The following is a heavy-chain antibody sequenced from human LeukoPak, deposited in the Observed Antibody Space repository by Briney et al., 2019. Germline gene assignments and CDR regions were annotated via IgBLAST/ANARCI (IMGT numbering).Heavy chain of an antibody. CDR2: INAGNGNT. CDR3: ARPDITMAFDP. Sequence: GASVKVSCKASGYTFTSYAMHWVRQAPGQRLEWMGWINAGNGNTKYSQKFQGRVTITRDTSASTAYMELRSLRSDDTAVYYCARPDITMAFDPWGQGTLVTVSS. J-gene: IGHJ5*02. D-gene: IGHD3-10*01. CDR1: GYTFTSYA. V-gene: IGHV1-3*01.